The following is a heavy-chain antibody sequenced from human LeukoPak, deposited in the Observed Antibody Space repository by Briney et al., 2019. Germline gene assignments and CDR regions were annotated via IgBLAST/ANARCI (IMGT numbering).Heavy chain of an antibody. Sequence: GGSLRLSCAASGFTFSNYAMSWVPQAPGQGLEWVSTISHSGNSPFHAGSVRGRFTMSRDNSKSTLYLQMNNLRAEDTAVYYCAKRALSGITVAGHFDFWGQGTLVTVSS. CDR3: AKRALSGITVAGHFDF. CDR1: GFTFSNYA. J-gene: IGHJ4*02. D-gene: IGHD6-19*01. V-gene: IGHV3-23*01. CDR2: ISHSGNSP.